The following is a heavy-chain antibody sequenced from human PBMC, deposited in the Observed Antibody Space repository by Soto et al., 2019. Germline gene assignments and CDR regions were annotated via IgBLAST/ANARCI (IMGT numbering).Heavy chain of an antibody. CDR1: GGSISSYY. V-gene: IGHV4-59*08. CDR2: IYYSGST. CDR3: ARHGGGYCSGGSCPPTAPNYYFDY. D-gene: IGHD2-15*01. J-gene: IGHJ4*02. Sequence: PSETLCLTCTVSGGSISSYYWSWIRQPPGKGREWIGYIYYSGSTNYNPSLKSRVTISVDTSKNQFSLKLSSVTAADTAVYYCARHGGGYCSGGSCPPTAPNYYFDYWGQGTLVTVSS.